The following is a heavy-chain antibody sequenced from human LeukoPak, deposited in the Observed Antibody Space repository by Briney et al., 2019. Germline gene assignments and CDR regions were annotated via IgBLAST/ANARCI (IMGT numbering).Heavy chain of an antibody. Sequence: SDTLSLTCTVSGDSFSYFYWSWLRQPPGKGLAGIGYIYNSGSTNFHHSLKRRVTISLDTSKNQFYLKLSSVTAADTAVYYCARRKRRELLRGRAFDIWGQGTMVTVSS. CDR1: GDSFSYFY. D-gene: IGHD1-26*01. CDR2: IYNSGST. V-gene: IGHV4-59*07. J-gene: IGHJ3*02. CDR3: ARRKRRELLRGRAFDI.